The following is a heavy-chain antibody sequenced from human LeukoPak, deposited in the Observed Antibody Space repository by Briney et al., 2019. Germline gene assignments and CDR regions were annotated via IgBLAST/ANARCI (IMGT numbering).Heavy chain of an antibody. V-gene: IGHV4-34*01. J-gene: IGHJ4*02. CDR1: GGSFSGYY. CDR2: INHSGST. CDR3: ARGLAYYYDSSGHKRFDY. D-gene: IGHD3-22*01. Sequence: SETLSLTCAVYGGSFSGYYWSWLRQPPGKGLEWIGEINHSGSTNYNPSLKSRVTISVDTSKNQFSLKLSSVTAADTAVYYCARGLAYYYDSSGHKRFDYWGQGTLVTVSS.